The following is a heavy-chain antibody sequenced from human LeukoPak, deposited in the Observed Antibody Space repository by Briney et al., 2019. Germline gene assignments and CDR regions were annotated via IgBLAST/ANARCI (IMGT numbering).Heavy chain of an antibody. CDR1: GFTFSNFW. J-gene: IGHJ3*01. Sequence: GGSLRLSCTASGFTFSNFWMGWVRQAPGKGLEWVANIKQDETEKFYLGSVKGRFTISRDNAKNSLYLQMNSLRAEDTAVYYCARSSYSSSSSVWGQGTMVTVSS. CDR2: IKQDETEK. D-gene: IGHD6-6*01. V-gene: IGHV3-7*03. CDR3: ARSSYSSSSSV.